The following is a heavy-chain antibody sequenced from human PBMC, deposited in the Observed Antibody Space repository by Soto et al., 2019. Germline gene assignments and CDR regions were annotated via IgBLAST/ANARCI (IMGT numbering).Heavy chain of an antibody. CDR2: ISGGGGST. D-gene: IGHD6-13*01. CDR3: EFSSSWFGEYYYYYGMDV. V-gene: IGHV3-23*01. J-gene: IGHJ6*02. CDR1: GFTFSSFA. Sequence: GGSLRLSCAASGFTFSSFAMHWVRQAPGKGLEWVSVISGGGGSTYYADSVKGRFTISRDNSKNTLYLQMNSLRAEDTAVYYCEFSSSWFGEYYYYYGMDVWGQGTTVTVSS.